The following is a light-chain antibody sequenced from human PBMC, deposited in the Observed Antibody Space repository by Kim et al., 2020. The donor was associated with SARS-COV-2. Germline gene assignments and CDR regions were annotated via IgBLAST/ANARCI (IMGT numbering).Light chain of an antibody. Sequence: EIVLTQYPDTLSLSPGDRVTLSCRASQSLSSNYLAWYQQKPGQAPSLLIYGASSRATGIPGRFSGSGSGTHFTLTISRLEPEDFAVYYCQQYSKSWTFGQGTKV. CDR3: QQYSKSWT. CDR1: QSLSSNY. J-gene: IGKJ1*01. V-gene: IGKV3-20*01. CDR2: GAS.